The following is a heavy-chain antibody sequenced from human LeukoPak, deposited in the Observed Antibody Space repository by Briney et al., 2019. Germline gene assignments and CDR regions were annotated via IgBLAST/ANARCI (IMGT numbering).Heavy chain of an antibody. Sequence: GASVKVSCKASGYTFTSYYMHWVRQAPGQGLEWMGIINPSGGSTSYAQKFQGRVTMTRDMSTSTVYMELSSLRSEDTAVYYCARGGPEYSSGGWIGAFDIWGQGTVVTVSS. CDR2: INPSGGST. CDR1: GYTFTSYY. CDR3: ARGGPEYSSGGWIGAFDI. D-gene: IGHD6-19*01. J-gene: IGHJ3*02. V-gene: IGHV1-46*01.